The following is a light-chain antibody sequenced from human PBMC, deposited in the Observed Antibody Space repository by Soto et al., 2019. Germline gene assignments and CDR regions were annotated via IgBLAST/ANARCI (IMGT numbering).Light chain of an antibody. V-gene: IGLV2-14*01. CDR3: SSYTSSSTLGV. Sequence: QSVLTQPASVSGSPGQSITISCTGTSSDVGGYNYVSWYQQHPGKAPNLMIYDVSNRPSGVSNRFSGSKSGNTASLTISGLQAEDEADYYCSSYTSSSTLGVFGGGTQLTVL. J-gene: IGLJ2*01. CDR1: SSDVGGYNY. CDR2: DVS.